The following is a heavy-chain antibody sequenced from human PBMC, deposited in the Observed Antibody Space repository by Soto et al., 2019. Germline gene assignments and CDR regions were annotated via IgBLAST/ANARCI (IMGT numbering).Heavy chain of an antibody. CDR3: ARSDYGDYGGLDV. V-gene: IGHV5-10-1*01. D-gene: IGHD4-17*01. J-gene: IGHJ6*02. CDR2: IDSSDSYT. CDR1: GYRFTCYW. Sequence: ESLKISCKASGYRFTCYWITWVGQMPGKGLEWMGKIDSSDSYTNYNPSFQGHVSISADKSITTAYLQWTSLKASDTAMYYCARSDYGDYGGLDVWGQGTTVTVSS.